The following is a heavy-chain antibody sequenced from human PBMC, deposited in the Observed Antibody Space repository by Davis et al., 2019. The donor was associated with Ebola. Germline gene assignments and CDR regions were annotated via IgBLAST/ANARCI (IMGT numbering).Heavy chain of an antibody. V-gene: IGHV4-59*01. CDR1: GGSFTAYY. CDR2: IYYSGRT. CDR3: ARVGTSSWVDY. D-gene: IGHD6-13*01. J-gene: IGHJ4*02. Sequence: MPSETLSLTCAVYGGSFTAYYWSWIRQPPGKGLEFIGYIYYSGRTNYNPSVKSRVTMSVDTSKNQFSLKLSSVTAADTAVYYCARVGTSSWVDYWGQGTLVTVSS.